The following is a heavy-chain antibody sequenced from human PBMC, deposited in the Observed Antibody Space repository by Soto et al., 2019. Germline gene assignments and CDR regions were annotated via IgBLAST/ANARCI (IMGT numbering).Heavy chain of an antibody. V-gene: IGHV4-34*01. J-gene: IGHJ6*02. CDR3: ARKNIVVVPAYGMDV. Sequence: PSETLSLTCAVYGGSFSGYYWSWIRQPPGKGLEWIGEINHSGSTNYNPSLKSRVTISVDTSKNQFSLKLSSVTAADTAVYYCARKNIVVVPAYGMDVWGQGTTVTVSS. D-gene: IGHD2-2*01. CDR2: INHSGST. CDR1: GGSFSGYY.